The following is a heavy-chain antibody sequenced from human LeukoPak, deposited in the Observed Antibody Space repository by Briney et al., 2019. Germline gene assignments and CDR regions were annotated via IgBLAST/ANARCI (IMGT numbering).Heavy chain of an antibody. CDR3: AGRVTGYSSGYVY. D-gene: IGHD5-18*01. J-gene: IGHJ4*02. CDR2: INSDGSRI. CDR1: GFSFSSYW. Sequence: GGSLRLSCAASGFSFSSYWMHWVRQAPGKGLVWVSRINSDGSRINYADSVKGRFTISRDNSENIVYLQMNNLRAEDTAVYYCAGRVTGYSSGYVYWGQGTLVTVSS. V-gene: IGHV3-74*01.